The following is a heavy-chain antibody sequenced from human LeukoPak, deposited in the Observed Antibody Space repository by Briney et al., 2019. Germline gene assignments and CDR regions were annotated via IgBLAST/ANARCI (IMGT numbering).Heavy chain of an antibody. CDR2: IYCRGST. CDR1: GGSISSYY. Sequence: SETLSLTCTVPGGSISSYYWSWVRQPPGKGLEWIGYIYCRGSTNYNPSLKSRVTISVVTPKNQFSLKLSSVTAADTPVYYCARDHGSIGYYYGMDVWGQGTTVSVSS. V-gene: IGHV4-59*01. CDR3: ARDHGSIGYYYGMDV. J-gene: IGHJ6*02.